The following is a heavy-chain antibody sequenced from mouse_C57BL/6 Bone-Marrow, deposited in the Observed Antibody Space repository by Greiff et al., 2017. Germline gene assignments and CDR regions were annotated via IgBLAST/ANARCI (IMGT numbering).Heavy chain of an antibody. J-gene: IGHJ3*01. V-gene: IGHV3-6*01. CDR1: GYSITSGYY. CDR3: ARVGGFLFAY. Sequence: EVKLQESGPGLVKPSQSLSLTCSVTGYSITSGYYWNWIRQFPGNKLEWMGYISYDGSNNYNPSLKNRISITRDTSKNQFFLKLNSVTTEDTATYYCARVGGFLFAYWGQGTLVTVSA. CDR2: ISYDGSN.